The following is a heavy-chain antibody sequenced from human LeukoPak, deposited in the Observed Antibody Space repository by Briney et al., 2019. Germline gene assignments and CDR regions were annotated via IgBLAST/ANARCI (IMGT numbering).Heavy chain of an antibody. CDR3: ARGRGDYVWGSYRRTNWYFDL. J-gene: IGHJ2*01. D-gene: IGHD3-16*02. CDR1: GGSISSSSYY. CDR2: IYYSGST. Sequence: SETLSLTCTVSGGSISSSSYYWGWIRQPPGKGLEWIGSIYYSGSTYYNPSLKSRVTISVDTSKNQFSLKLSSVTAADTAVYYCARGRGDYVWGSYRRTNWYFDLWGRGTLVTVSS. V-gene: IGHV4-39*01.